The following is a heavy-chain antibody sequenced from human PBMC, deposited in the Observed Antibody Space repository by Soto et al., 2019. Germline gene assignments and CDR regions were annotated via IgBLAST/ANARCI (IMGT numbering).Heavy chain of an antibody. CDR2: IIPILGIA. J-gene: IGHJ6*03. CDR3: ARTKNSGYDFDDYYYYMAV. Sequence: QVQLVQSGAEVKKPGSSVKVSCKASGGTFSSYTISWVRQAPGQGLEWMGRIIPILGIANYAQKFQGRVTITADKSTSTAYMELSSLRSEDTAVYYCARTKNSGYDFDDYYYYMAVWGKGTTVTVSS. D-gene: IGHD5-12*01. CDR1: GGTFSSYT. V-gene: IGHV1-69*02.